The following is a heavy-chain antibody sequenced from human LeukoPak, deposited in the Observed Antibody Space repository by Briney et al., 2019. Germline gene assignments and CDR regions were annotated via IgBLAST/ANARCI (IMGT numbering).Heavy chain of an antibody. V-gene: IGHV3-23*01. CDR2: FSGSGAST. J-gene: IGHJ4*02. D-gene: IGHD6-19*01. Sequence: SCKASGYTFTSYGISWVRQAPGKGLEWVSAFSGSGASTYYADSVKGRFTISRDNSKNTLYLQMDSLRAEDTAVYYCAKALSRSRSIAVAGYACGFDYWGQGTLVTVSS. CDR3: AKALSRSRSIAVAGYACGFDY. CDR1: GYTFTSYG.